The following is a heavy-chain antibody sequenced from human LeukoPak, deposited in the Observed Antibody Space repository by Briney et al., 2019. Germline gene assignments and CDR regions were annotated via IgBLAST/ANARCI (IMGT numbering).Heavy chain of an antibody. Sequence: PSETLSLTCTVSRVSSSSGGYYWSWIRQHPGKGLEWIAYIYDSGSTYYNPSLKSRVNISLDMSEDQFSLKLSSVTAADTAVYYCARFVVGQWLINYWGQGALVTVSS. CDR3: ARFVVGQWLINY. CDR2: IYDSGST. D-gene: IGHD6-19*01. CDR1: RVSSSSGGYY. J-gene: IGHJ4*02. V-gene: IGHV4-31*03.